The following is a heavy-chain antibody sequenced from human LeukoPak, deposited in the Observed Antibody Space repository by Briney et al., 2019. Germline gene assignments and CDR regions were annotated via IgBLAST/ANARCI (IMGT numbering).Heavy chain of an antibody. D-gene: IGHD5-18*01. J-gene: IGHJ6*04. CDR1: GGTFSSYA. Sequence: SVKVSCKASGGTFSSYAISWVRQAPGQGLEWMGGIIPIFGTANYAQKFQGRVTITADESTRTAYMELSSLRSEDTAVYYCTRDGKCSYGNYYYYYRMDVWGKGTTVTVSS. CDR2: IIPIFGTA. CDR3: TRDGKCSYGNYYYYYRMDV. V-gene: IGHV1-69*13.